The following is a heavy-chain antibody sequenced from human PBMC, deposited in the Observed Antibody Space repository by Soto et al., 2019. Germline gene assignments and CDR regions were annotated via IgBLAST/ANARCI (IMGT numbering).Heavy chain of an antibody. V-gene: IGHV1-69*01. J-gene: IGHJ6*02. CDR1: GGTFSNYG. Sequence: QVQLVQSGAEVKEPGSSVKVSCKASGGTFSNYGISWVRQAPGQGLEWMGGSIPIFGSANYTQRFQGGVTITADEFTSTVYMELSSLRSEDTAVYYCATGEVVVVPAAPDDYYYDLDVWGQGTTVTVSS. CDR3: ATGEVVVVPAAPDDYYYDLDV. D-gene: IGHD2-2*01. CDR2: SIPIFGSA.